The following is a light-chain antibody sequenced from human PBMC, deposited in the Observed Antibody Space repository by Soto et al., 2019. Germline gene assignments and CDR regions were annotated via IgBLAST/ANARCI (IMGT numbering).Light chain of an antibody. V-gene: IGLV2-23*02. CDR3: CSYASTSSVV. J-gene: IGLJ2*01. CDR2: EVS. Sequence: QSALTQPASVSGSPGQSITISCTGSSSDVGSFDLVSWHQQHPGKAPKLLIYEVSQRPSGISNRFSGSKSGNTASLTISGLQAEDDADYYCCSYASTSSVVFGGGTKLTVL. CDR1: SSDVGSFDL.